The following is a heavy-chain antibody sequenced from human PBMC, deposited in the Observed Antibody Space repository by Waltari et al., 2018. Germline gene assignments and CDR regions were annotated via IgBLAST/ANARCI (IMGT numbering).Heavy chain of an antibody. J-gene: IGHJ5*02. D-gene: IGHD5-18*01. CDR2: INQIGRT. Sequence: QVQLQQWGAGLLKPSETLSLTCAVYGGSFSGYYWSWIRQPPGKGLEWIGEINQIGRTNYTPSLKSRVTISVDTSKNQFSLKLGSVTAADTAVYYCARVRQLWLRPDWFDPWGQGTLVTVSS. CDR3: ARVRQLWLRPDWFDP. CDR1: GGSFSGYY. V-gene: IGHV4-34*01.